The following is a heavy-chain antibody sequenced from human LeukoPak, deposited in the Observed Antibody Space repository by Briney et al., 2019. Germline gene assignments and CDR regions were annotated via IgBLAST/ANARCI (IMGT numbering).Heavy chain of an antibody. CDR2: ISGGGVST. J-gene: IGHJ4*02. CDR1: GFTFSGYA. CDR3: AKELRRSPTYYFDY. Sequence: PGGSLRLSCAASGFTFSGYAMSWVRQAPGKGLEWVSAISGGGVSTYYADSIKGRFTISRDDSKNTLYLQMNSLRAEDTAIYFCAKELRRSPTYYFDYWGQGTLVTVSS. V-gene: IGHV3-23*01. D-gene: IGHD2-15*01.